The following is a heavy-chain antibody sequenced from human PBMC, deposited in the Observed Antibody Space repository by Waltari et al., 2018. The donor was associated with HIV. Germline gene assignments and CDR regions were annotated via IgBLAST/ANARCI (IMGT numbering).Heavy chain of an antibody. D-gene: IGHD3-22*01. CDR2: IYTSGST. V-gene: IGHV4-61*02. Sequence: QVQLQESGPGLVKPSQTLSLTCTVSGGSIRSGSYYWSWIRQPAGKGLEWIVRIYTSGSTNYNPSLKSRVTISVDTSKNQFSLKLSSVTAADTAVYYCAADSSGYLDASDIWGQGTMVTVSS. CDR1: GGSIRSGSYY. J-gene: IGHJ3*02. CDR3: AADSSGYLDASDI.